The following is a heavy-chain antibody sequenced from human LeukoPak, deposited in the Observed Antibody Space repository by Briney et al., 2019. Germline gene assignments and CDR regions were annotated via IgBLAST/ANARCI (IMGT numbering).Heavy chain of an antibody. CDR1: GGSITSYY. D-gene: IGHD3-22*01. Sequence: SETLSLTCTVSGGSITSYYWSWIRQAPGKGLDWIGYINYSGGTNYNSSLKSRVTISVDTSKNQFSLKLSSVTAADTAVYYCARDDSSGYPDYWGQGTLVTVSS. J-gene: IGHJ4*02. CDR2: INYSGGT. V-gene: IGHV4-59*01. CDR3: ARDDSSGYPDY.